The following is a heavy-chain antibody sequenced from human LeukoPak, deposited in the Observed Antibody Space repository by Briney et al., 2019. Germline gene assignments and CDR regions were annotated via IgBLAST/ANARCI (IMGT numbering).Heavy chain of an antibody. V-gene: IGHV4-34*01. CDR2: GTHDGVT. Sequence: SETLSLTCAVHGGSLSGNYWSWIRQPPGKGLEWIGQGTHDGVTTYNPSLKSRVTISVDTPRNQVSLKVTSLTAADTAVYYCARDGGYGGNGFDYWGQGTLVTVSS. CDR1: GGSLSGNY. CDR3: ARDGGYGGNGFDY. J-gene: IGHJ4*02. D-gene: IGHD4-23*01.